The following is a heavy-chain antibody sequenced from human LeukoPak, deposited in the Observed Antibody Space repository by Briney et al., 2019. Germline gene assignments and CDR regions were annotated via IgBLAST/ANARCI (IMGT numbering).Heavy chain of an antibody. J-gene: IGHJ4*02. CDR1: GFTFRNYV. V-gene: IGHV3-30-3*01. Sequence: GGSLRLSCAAFGFTFRNYVIHWVRQAPGKGLEWVAVTSSDLNVKLYADSVKGRFTISRDNSRSTLYLQMNSLRPEDTAIYYCAREGYYGSGSPPSLYFDYWGQGTLVTVSS. CDR3: AREGYYGSGSPPSLYFDY. D-gene: IGHD3-10*01. CDR2: TSSDLNVK.